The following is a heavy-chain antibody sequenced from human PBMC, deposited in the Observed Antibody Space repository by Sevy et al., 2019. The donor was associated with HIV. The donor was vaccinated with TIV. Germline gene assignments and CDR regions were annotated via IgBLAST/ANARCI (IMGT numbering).Heavy chain of an antibody. D-gene: IGHD6-19*01. CDR2: FNYSGST. CDR3: ARDPITVAPYFDY. Sequence: SETLSLTCTVSGGSISSYYCSWIRQPPGKGLEWIGYFNYSGSTNYNPSLKSRVTISIDTSKNQFSLKLTSVTAADTAVYYCARDPITVAPYFDYWGQGTLVTVSS. CDR1: GGSISSYY. J-gene: IGHJ4*02. V-gene: IGHV4-59*01.